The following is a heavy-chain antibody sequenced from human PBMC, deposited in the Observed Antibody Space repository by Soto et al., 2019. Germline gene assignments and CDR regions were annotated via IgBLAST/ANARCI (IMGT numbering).Heavy chain of an antibody. CDR3: ASGEIVVVPAATYYYGMDV. D-gene: IGHD2-2*01. Sequence: QVQLVQSGAEVKKPGSSVKVSCKASGGTFSSYAISWVRQAPGQGLEWMGGIIPIFGTANYAQKFQGRVTITADESTSTGYLELSSLGSEDTAVYYWASGEIVVVPAATYYYGMDVWGQGTTVTVSS. CDR1: GGTFSSYA. V-gene: IGHV1-69*01. CDR2: IIPIFGTA. J-gene: IGHJ6*02.